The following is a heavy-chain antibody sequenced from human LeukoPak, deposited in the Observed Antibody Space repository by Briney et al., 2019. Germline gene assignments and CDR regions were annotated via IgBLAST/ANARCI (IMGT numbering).Heavy chain of an antibody. Sequence: SETLSLTCAVGGGSFSGYYWSWIRHPPGKGLELIGEINHSGSTNYNPSLKSRVTISVDTSTNQFSLKLSSVTAADTAVYYCARGSSSSWYSAYYFDYWGQGTLVTVSS. V-gene: IGHV4-34*01. D-gene: IGHD6-13*01. CDR2: INHSGST. CDR1: GGSFSGYY. J-gene: IGHJ4*02. CDR3: ARGSSSSWYSAYYFDY.